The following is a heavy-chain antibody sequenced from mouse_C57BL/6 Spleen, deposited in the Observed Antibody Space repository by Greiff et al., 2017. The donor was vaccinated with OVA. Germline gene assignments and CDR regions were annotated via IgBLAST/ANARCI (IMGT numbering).Heavy chain of an antibody. D-gene: IGHD1-1*02. CDR3: ARMGGYYWYFDV. J-gene: IGHJ1*03. CDR2: ISSGSSTI. V-gene: IGHV5-17*01. Sequence: EVKLVESGGGLVKPGGSLKLSCAASGFTFSDYGMHWVRQAPEKGLEWVAYISSGSSTIYYADTVKGRFTISRDNAKNTLFLQMTSLRSEDTAMYYCARMGGYYWYFDVWGTGTTVTVSS. CDR1: GFTFSDYG.